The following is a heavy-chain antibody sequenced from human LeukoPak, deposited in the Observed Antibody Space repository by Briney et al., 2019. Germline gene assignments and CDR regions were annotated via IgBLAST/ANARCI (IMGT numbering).Heavy chain of an antibody. V-gene: IGHV1-2*02. CDR2: INPNSGGT. J-gene: IGHJ4*02. D-gene: IGHD6-19*01. Sequence: ASVKVSCKASGYTFTDYYMHWVRQAPGQGLEWMGWINPNSGGTNYAQKFQGRVTMTRDTSISTAYMELSSLKSDDTAVYYCATSGQRWLVPHFWGQGTLVTVSS. CDR1: GYTFTDYY. CDR3: ATSGQRWLVPHF.